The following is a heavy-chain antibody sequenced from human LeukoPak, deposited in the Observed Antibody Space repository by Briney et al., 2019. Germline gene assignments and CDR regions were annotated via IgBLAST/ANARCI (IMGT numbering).Heavy chain of an antibody. J-gene: IGHJ4*02. D-gene: IGHD5-24*01. CDR2: IYYSGNT. Sequence: PSETLSLTCSVSGGSISSSIYYWAWIRQPPGRSLEWIGSIYYSGNTHYNPSLKSRVTISVDTSKNQFSLKLSSVTAADTAVYYCARQGLIVMAGEGDFDYWGQGTLVTVSS. CDR3: ARQGLIVMAGEGDFDY. V-gene: IGHV4-39*01. CDR1: GGSISSSIYY.